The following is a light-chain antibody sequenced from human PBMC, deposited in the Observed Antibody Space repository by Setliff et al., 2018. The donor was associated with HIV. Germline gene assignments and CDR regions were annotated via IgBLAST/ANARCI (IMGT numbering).Light chain of an antibody. CDR3: SSFTTSSTLEYV. CDR1: SSDVGGYNY. V-gene: IGLV2-14*03. J-gene: IGLJ1*01. Sequence: QSALTQPASVSGSPGQSIAISCTGTSSDVGGYNYISWYQQHPGKAPKLILYDVAQRPSGVSDRFSGSKSGNTASLTISGLQAEDEADYYCSSFTTSSTLEYVFGGGTKV. CDR2: DVA.